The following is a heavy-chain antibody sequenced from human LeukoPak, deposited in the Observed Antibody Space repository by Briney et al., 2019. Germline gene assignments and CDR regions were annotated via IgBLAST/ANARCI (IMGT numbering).Heavy chain of an antibody. D-gene: IGHD5-24*01. V-gene: IGHV3-48*03. CDR2: ISSSGSII. J-gene: IGHJ4*02. CDR1: GSTFSSYE. CDR3: ARRDGYKLD. Sequence: GGSLRLSCAASGSTFSSYEMNWVRQAPGKGLEWVSKISSSGSIIYYADSVKGRFTISRDNAKNSLYLQMNSLRVEDTAVYHCARRDGYKLDWGQGTLVTVSS.